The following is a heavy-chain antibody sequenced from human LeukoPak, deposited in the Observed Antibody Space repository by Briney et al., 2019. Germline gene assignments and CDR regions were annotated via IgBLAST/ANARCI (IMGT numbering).Heavy chain of an antibody. CDR3: ARLGGSYYTY. D-gene: IGHD1-26*01. CDR2: IKQDGGEK. J-gene: IGHJ4*02. V-gene: IGHV3-7*01. CDR1: GFAFSSYW. Sequence: PGGCLSLSCVASGFAFSSYWMSWVRRAPGKGLEWVANIKQDGGEKYYVDSVKGRFTISRDNAKNSLFLQMNSLRVEDTAVYYCARLGGSYYTYWGQGTLVTVSS.